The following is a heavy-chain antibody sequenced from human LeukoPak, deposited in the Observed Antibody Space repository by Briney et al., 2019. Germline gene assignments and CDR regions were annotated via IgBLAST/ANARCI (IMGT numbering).Heavy chain of an antibody. CDR3: AKTIYDSSGYYHMFDY. Sequence: WGSLRLSCAASGFTFSSYSMNWVRQAPGKGLEWVSSISSSSSYIYYADSVKGRFTISRDNAKNSLYLQMNSLRAEDTAVYYCAKTIYDSSGYYHMFDYWGQGTLVTVSS. CDR2: ISSSSSYI. CDR1: GFTFSSYS. J-gene: IGHJ4*02. D-gene: IGHD3-22*01. V-gene: IGHV3-21*01.